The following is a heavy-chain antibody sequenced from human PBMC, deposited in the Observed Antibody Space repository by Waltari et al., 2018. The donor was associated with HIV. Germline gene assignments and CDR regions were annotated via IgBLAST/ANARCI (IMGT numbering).Heavy chain of an antibody. D-gene: IGHD4-17*01. CDR1: DYSIGNGYY. V-gene: IGHV4-38-2*01. J-gene: IGHJ4*02. CDR3: ARGTYGDYFDY. Sequence: QVQLQESGPGLVKASETLSLTCAVSDYSIGNGYYWGWIRQPPGNGLEWIGKIYHRGSTYYNPSLKSRVTISVDTSKNQFSLKLTSVTAADTAVYYCARGTYGDYFDYWGQGTLVTVSS. CDR2: IYHRGST.